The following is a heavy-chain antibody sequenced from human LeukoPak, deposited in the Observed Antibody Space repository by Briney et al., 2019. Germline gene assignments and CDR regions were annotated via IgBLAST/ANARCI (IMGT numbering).Heavy chain of an antibody. D-gene: IGHD3-3*01. CDR2: IYYSGST. CDR1: GGSISSSSYY. J-gene: IGHJ4*02. V-gene: IGHV4-39*01. CDR3: ARVITIFGVVTSFDY. Sequence: SETLSLTCTVSGGSISSSSYYWGWIRQPPGKGLEWTGSIYYSGSTYYNPSLKSRVTISVDTSKNQFSLKLSSVTAADTAVYYCARVITIFGVVTSFDYWGQGTLVTVSS.